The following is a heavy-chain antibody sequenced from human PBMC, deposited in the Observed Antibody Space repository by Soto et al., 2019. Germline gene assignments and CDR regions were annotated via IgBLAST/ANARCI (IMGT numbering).Heavy chain of an antibody. CDR1: GYTFTNYY. Sequence: QVQLVQSGAEVKKPGASVRVSCKASGYTFTNYYIDWVRQAPGQGLEWMGIINPNGGSTMYAQKFQGRVTMTRDTSTSTVYMELSSLRSEDTAVYYCARAASTTVTNRLNDVFDVWGQGTMVTVSS. V-gene: IGHV1-46*03. J-gene: IGHJ3*01. CDR2: INPNGGST. CDR3: ARAASTTVTNRLNDVFDV. D-gene: IGHD4-4*01.